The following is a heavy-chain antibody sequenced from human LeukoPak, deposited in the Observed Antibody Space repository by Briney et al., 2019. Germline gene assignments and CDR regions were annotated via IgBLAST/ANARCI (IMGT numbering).Heavy chain of an antibody. CDR2: IRYDGSNK. V-gene: IGHV3-30*02. Sequence: GGSLRLSCAASGFTFSTYGIHWVRQAPGKGLEWVAFIRYDGSNKYYADSVKGRFTISRDNSKNTLYLQMNSLRAEDTAVYYCAKGSFHCSSSSCPRYYYYMDVWGKGTTVTVSS. CDR1: GFTFSTYG. J-gene: IGHJ6*03. CDR3: AKGSFHCSSSSCPRYYYYMDV. D-gene: IGHD2-2*01.